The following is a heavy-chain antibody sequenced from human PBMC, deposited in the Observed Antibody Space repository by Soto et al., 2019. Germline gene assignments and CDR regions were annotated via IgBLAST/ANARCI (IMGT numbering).Heavy chain of an antibody. V-gene: IGHV4-38-2*01. CDR2: VYYIVGT. CDR3: ARAETSGIHYFDY. Sequence: SGTLSLTGAVSAYSIISGYYFGWIRQPPGKGLECMGYVYYIVGTNYNPSLKSRVTISVDTSKNQISLRLKSVTAADTAVYYCARAETSGIHYFDYWGQGSLVTVSS. J-gene: IGHJ4*02. CDR1: AYSIISGYY. D-gene: IGHD6-13*01.